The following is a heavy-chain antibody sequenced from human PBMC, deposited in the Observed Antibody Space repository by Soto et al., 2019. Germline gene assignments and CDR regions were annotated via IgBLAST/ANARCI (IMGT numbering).Heavy chain of an antibody. J-gene: IGHJ6*02. CDR2: IIPILGIA. CDR1: GGTFSSYA. CDR3: ARANYYDSSGYVSPGMDV. V-gene: IGHV1-69*04. D-gene: IGHD3-22*01. Sequence: ASVKVSCKASGGTFSSYAISWVRQAPGQGLEWMGRIIPILGIANYAQKFQGRVTITADKSTSTAYMELSSLRSEDTAVYYCARANYYDSSGYVSPGMDVWGQGTTVTVSS.